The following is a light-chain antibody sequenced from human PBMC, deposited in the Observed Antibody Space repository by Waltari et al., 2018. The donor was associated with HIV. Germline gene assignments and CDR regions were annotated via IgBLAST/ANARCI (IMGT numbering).Light chain of an antibody. CDR2: RNN. V-gene: IGLV10-54*01. J-gene: IGLJ3*02. CDR1: NNNVGNQG. CDR3: SAWDSSLSAGV. Sequence: QAGLTQPPSVSKGLRQTATLTCTGNNNNVGNQGAAWLQQHQGHPPKLLSYRNNNRPSGISERLSASRSGNTASLTITGLQPEDEADYYCSAWDSSLSAGVFGGGTKLTVL.